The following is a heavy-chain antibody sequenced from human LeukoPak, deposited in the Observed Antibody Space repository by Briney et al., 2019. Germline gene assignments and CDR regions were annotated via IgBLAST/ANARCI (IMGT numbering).Heavy chain of an antibody. D-gene: IGHD3-9*01. Sequence: SQTLSLTCTVSGASMRSETHYWSWLRQLPGKGPEWIAYIYYTAGAYYNPSLQSRVIISLDASENQFSLKLSSVTAADTAVYYCARGRRELRYGPDYWGQGTLVTVSS. J-gene: IGHJ4*02. V-gene: IGHV4-31*03. CDR2: IYYTAGA. CDR1: GASMRSETHY. CDR3: ARGRRELRYGPDY.